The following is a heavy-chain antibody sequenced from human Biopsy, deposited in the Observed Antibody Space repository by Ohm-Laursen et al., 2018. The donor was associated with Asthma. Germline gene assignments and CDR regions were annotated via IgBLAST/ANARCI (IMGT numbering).Heavy chain of an antibody. Sequence: SVKVSCNSLGGTFNTYVIGWVRQAPGQGLEWIGGINSFFGTTTYPQKFQDRVTITADDSTSTVYMELSSLRSEDTAVYYCARKAGSCISRTCYSLDFWGQGTLVTVSS. CDR3: ARKAGSCISRTCYSLDF. V-gene: IGHV1-69*13. D-gene: IGHD2-2*01. CDR1: GGTFNTYV. J-gene: IGHJ4*02. CDR2: INSFFGTT.